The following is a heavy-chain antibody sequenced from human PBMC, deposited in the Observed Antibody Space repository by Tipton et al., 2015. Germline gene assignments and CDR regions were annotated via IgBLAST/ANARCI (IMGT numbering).Heavy chain of an antibody. D-gene: IGHD2-15*01. CDR1: GGSVTSGSYY. CDR2: ISYTDGA. V-gene: IGHV4-61*01. J-gene: IGHJ3*01. Sequence: TLSLTCTVSGGSVTSGSYYWSWIRQPPGKGLEWIGYISYTDGAHYNPALKSRVTISVDTSKNQFSLTLNSVAAADTAVYYCARGEQDCRRPICRGGLDVWGQGTMVIASS. CDR3: ARGEQDCRRPICRGGLDV.